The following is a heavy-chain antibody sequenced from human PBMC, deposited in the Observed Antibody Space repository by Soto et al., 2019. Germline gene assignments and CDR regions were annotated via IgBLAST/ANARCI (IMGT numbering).Heavy chain of an antibody. CDR3: AKARGAYCSGGSCYVLDY. Sequence: PGGSLRLSCAASGFTFSSYGIHWVRQAPGKGLEWVAVISYDGSNKYYADSVKGRFTISRDNSKNTLYLQMNSLRAEDTAVYYCAKARGAYCSGGSCYVLDYWGQGTLVTVSS. V-gene: IGHV3-30*18. D-gene: IGHD2-15*01. CDR2: ISYDGSNK. J-gene: IGHJ4*02. CDR1: GFTFSSYG.